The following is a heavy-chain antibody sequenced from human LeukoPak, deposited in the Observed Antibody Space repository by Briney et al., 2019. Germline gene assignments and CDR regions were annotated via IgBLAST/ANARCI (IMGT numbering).Heavy chain of an antibody. Sequence: GASVKVSCKASGYTLTSYDINWVRQATGQGLEWMGWMNPNSGRTGYAQNFQGRITITRNTSISTAYMELSSLRSEDTAVYYCARDGYSSSFYSIYYYYMDVWGKGTTVTVSS. CDR1: GYTLTSYD. CDR2: MNPNSGRT. D-gene: IGHD6-13*01. V-gene: IGHV1-8*01. CDR3: ARDGYSSSFYSIYYYYMDV. J-gene: IGHJ6*03.